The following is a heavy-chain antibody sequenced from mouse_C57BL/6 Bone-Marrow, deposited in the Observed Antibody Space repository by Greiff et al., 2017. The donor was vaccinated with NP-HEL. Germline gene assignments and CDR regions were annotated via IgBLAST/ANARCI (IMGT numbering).Heavy chain of an antibody. Sequence: QVQLQQPGAELVRPGSSVKLSCKASGYTFTSYWMHWVKQRPIQGLEWIGNIDPSDSETHYNQKFKDKATLTVDKSSSTAYMQLSSLTSEDSAVYYCARDHYGSSSWVAYWGQGTLVTVSA. J-gene: IGHJ3*01. CDR2: IDPSDSET. V-gene: IGHV1-52*01. D-gene: IGHD1-1*01. CDR1: GYTFTSYW. CDR3: ARDHYGSSSWVAY.